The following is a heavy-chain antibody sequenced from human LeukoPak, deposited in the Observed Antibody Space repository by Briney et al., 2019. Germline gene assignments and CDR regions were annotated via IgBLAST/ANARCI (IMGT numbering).Heavy chain of an antibody. CDR3: ARVATMVRGSNGMDV. Sequence: PSETLSLTCTVSGGSISNYYWTWIRQPPGKGLEWIGYIYYSGSTNYNPSLRSRATILVDTSKKQFSLNLSSVTAADTALYYCARVATMVRGSNGMDVWGKGTTVTVSS. CDR2: IYYSGST. CDR1: GGSISNYY. D-gene: IGHD3-10*01. J-gene: IGHJ6*04. V-gene: IGHV4-59*01.